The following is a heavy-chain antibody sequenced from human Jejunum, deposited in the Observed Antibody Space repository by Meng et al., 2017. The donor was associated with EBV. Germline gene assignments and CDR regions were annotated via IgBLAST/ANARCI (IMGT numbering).Heavy chain of an antibody. Sequence: QMAQVQSGVEAETPGACVRFASNASAFSFACYYMHWGRPATGQGRGGTGRINPNSGGANYAQKFQGRVTMTRDTSISTAYMELSRLRSDDTAVYYCAREGLVGDLRYFDLWGRGTLVTVSS. CDR2: INPNSGGA. D-gene: IGHD3-16*01. V-gene: IGHV1-2*06. J-gene: IGHJ2*01. CDR3: AREGLVGDLRYFDL. CDR1: AFSFACYY.